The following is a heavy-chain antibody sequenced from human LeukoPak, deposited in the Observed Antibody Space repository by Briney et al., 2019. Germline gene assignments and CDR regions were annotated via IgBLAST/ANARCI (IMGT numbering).Heavy chain of an antibody. Sequence: SETLSLTCTVSGGSISSGSYYWSWIRQPAGKGLEWIGRIYTSGSTNYNPSLKSRVTISVDTSKNQFSLKLSSVTAADTAVYYCARDGYSYGCAYWGQGTLVTVSS. J-gene: IGHJ4*02. D-gene: IGHD5-18*01. CDR1: GGSISSGSYY. CDR3: ARDGYSYGCAY. CDR2: IYTSGST. V-gene: IGHV4-61*02.